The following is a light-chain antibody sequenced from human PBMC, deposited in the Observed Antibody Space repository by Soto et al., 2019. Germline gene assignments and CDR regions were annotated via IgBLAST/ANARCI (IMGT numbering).Light chain of an antibody. V-gene: IGKV3D-15*01. CDR3: QQYNNWPPIT. CDR1: QSVSSSY. CDR2: GAS. Sequence: EIVLTQSPGTLSLSPWERATLSCRASQSVSSSYLAWYQQKPSQAPRLLIYGASSRATGIPARFSGSGSGTEFTLTISSLQSEDFAVYYCQQYNNWPPITFGQGTRLEIK. J-gene: IGKJ5*01.